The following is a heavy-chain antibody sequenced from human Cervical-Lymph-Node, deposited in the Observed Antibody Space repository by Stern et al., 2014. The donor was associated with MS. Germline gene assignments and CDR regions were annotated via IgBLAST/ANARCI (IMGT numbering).Heavy chain of an antibody. V-gene: IGHV1-24*01. CDR2: FDPEVGET. CDR3: ATDVATGRDPTHYSHYGMDV. J-gene: IGHJ6*02. D-gene: IGHD1-26*01. Sequence: QVQLMQSVAEVKKPGASVKVSCKVSGYILSEISMHWVRQAPGKGLEWMGGFDPEVGETIYAQKFQGRVTMTEDTPKDTAYLELSSLRSDDTAVYYCATDVATGRDPTHYSHYGMDVWGQGTTVTVSS. CDR1: GYILSEIS.